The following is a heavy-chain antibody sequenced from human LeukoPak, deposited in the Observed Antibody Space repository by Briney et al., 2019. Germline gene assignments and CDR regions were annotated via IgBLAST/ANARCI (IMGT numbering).Heavy chain of an antibody. J-gene: IGHJ3*02. CDR3: AREVGASAPDAFDI. V-gene: IGHV3-21*01. Sequence: PGGSLRLSCAASGFTFSTYNMNWVRQAPGKGLEWVSSISSSSNYIYYADSVKGRFTISRDNAKHSLYLQMNSLRAEDTDVYYCAREVGASAPDAFDIWGQGTMVTVSS. CDR2: ISSSSNYI. CDR1: GFTFSTYN. D-gene: IGHD1-26*01.